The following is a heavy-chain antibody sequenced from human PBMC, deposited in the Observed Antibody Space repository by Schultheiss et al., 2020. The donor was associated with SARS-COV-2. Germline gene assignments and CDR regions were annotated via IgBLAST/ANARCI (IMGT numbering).Heavy chain of an antibody. V-gene: IGHV4-4*02. CDR1: GGSISSSNW. CDR3: ARDYYGSGSYHWFDP. D-gene: IGHD3-10*01. J-gene: IGHJ5*02. Sequence: SETLSLTCAVSGGSISSSNWWRWVRQPPGKGLEWIGEIYHSGSTNYNPSLKSRVTISVDKSKNQFSLKLSSVTAADTAVYYCARDYYGSGSYHWFDPWGQGTLVTVSS. CDR2: IYHSGST.